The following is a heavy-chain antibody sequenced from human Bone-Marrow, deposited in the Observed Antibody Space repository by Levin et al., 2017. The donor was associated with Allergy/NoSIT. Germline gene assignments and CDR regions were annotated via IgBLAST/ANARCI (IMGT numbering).Heavy chain of an antibody. J-gene: IGHJ3*02. CDR1: GYSFTHNW. D-gene: IGHD5-24*01. V-gene: IGHV5-51*01. Sequence: PGGSLRLSCQASGYSFTHNWIAWVRQMPGKGLEWMGMIAPGDSHTKYSPSFQGHVTISADKAIRAAYLQWNTLKASDTAMYFCARGDGEAFDIWGQGTMVTVSS. CDR3: ARGDGEAFDI. CDR2: IAPGDSHT.